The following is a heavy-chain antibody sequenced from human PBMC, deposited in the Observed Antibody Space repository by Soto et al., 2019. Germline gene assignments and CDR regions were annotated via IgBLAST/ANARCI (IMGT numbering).Heavy chain of an antibody. Sequence: SETLSLTCAVYGGSFSGYYWGWIRQPPGKGLEWIGEINHSGSTNYNPSLKSRVTISVDTSKNQFSLKLSSVTAADTAVYYCARGAPARFDYWGQRTLITVYS. CDR2: INHSGST. CDR1: GGSFSGYY. J-gene: IGHJ4*02. V-gene: IGHV4-34*01. CDR3: ARGAPARFDY.